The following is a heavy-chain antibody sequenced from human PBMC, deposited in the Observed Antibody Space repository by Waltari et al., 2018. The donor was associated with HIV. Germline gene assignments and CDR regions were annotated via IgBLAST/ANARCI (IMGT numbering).Heavy chain of an antibody. Sequence: EVQLLESGGGLVQPGGSLRLSCAASGFTFEGYAMTGVRLAPGKGLEWVSGSSGSGGSTFYADSVKGRFVISRDNSKNTLYLQMNTLRAEDTAVYYCAKFRGSGSDYWGQGAQVTVSS. CDR1: GFTFEGYA. D-gene: IGHD3-10*01. CDR2: SSGSGGST. CDR3: AKFRGSGSDY. J-gene: IGHJ4*02. V-gene: IGHV3-23*01.